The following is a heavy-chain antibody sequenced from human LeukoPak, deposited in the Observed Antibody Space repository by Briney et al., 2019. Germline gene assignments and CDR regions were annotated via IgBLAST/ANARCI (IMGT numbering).Heavy chain of an antibody. CDR3: ARGLGERYFDWLLWAFDY. J-gene: IGHJ4*02. D-gene: IGHD3-9*01. CDR1: GGSFSGYY. V-gene: IGHV4-34*01. Sequence: SETLSLTCAASGGSFSGYYWSWIRQPPGKGLEWIGEINHSGSTNYNPSLKSRVTISADTSKNHISLKLSSVTAADTAVYYCARGLGERYFDWLLWAFDYWGQGTLVTVSS. CDR2: INHSGST.